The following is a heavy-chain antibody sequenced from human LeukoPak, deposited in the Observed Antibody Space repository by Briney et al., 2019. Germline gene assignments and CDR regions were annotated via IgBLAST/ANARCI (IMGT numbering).Heavy chain of an antibody. J-gene: IGHJ4*02. CDR2: IVVGSGNT. CDR3: AAGSGSYFHFDD. Sequence: GTSVTVSYKASGFTFTSSAMQWVRQARGQRLAWIGWIVVGSGNTNYAQKFQERVTITRDMSTSTAYMELSSLRSEDTAVYYCAAGSGSYFHFDDWGQGTLVTVSS. D-gene: IGHD1-26*01. CDR1: GFTFTSSA. V-gene: IGHV1-58*02.